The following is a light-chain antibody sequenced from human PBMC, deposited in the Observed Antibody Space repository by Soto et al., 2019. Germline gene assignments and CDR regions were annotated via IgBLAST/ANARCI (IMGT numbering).Light chain of an antibody. CDR3: QQYGSSPPKYT. V-gene: IGKV3-20*01. CDR1: QIVSSSY. Sequence: EIVLTQSPGTLSLSPGERATLSCRASQIVSSSYLAWYQQKPGQAPRLLIYGASSRATGIPDRFSGSGSGTDFTLTISRLEPEDFAVYYCQQYGSSPPKYTFGQGTKVDIK. J-gene: IGKJ2*01. CDR2: GAS.